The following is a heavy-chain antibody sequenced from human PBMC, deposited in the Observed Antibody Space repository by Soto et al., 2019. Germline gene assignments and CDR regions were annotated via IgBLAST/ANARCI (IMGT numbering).Heavy chain of an antibody. V-gene: IGHV3-33*01. CDR2: IWYDGSNK. Sequence: QVQLVESGGGVVQPGRSLRLSCAASGFTFSSYGMHWVRQAPGKGLEWVAVIWYDGSNKYYADSVKGRFTISRDNSKNTLYLQMNSLRAEDTAVYYCARARVIVGATTPTRFDYWGQGTLVTVSS. D-gene: IGHD1-26*01. CDR1: GFTFSSYG. J-gene: IGHJ4*02. CDR3: ARARVIVGATTPTRFDY.